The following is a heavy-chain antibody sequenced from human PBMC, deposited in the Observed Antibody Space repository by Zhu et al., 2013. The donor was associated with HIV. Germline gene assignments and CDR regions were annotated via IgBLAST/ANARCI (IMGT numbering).Heavy chain of an antibody. Sequence: QVQLVQSGAEVKKPGASVKVSCKASGYTFTSYYMHWVRQAPGQGLEWMGIINPSGGSTSYAQKFQGRVTMTRDTSTSTVYMELSSLRSEDTAVYYCARGGLFKRYSGYDWVIDYWGQGTLVTVSS. CDR2: INPSGGST. D-gene: IGHD5-12*01. J-gene: IGHJ4*02. V-gene: IGHV1-46*01. CDR1: GYTFTSYY. CDR3: ARGGLFKRYSGYDWVIDY.